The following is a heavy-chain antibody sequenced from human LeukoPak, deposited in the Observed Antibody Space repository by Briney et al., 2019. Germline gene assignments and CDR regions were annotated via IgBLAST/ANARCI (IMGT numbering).Heavy chain of an antibody. CDR2: IYCSGST. CDR1: GGSISSGGYY. Sequence: SQTLSLTCTVSGGSISSGGYYWSWIRQHPGKGLEWIGYIYCSGSTYYNPSLKSRVTISVDTSKNQFSLKLSSVTAADTAVYYCARVGGGYCSSTSCYGFDPWAQGTLVTVSS. V-gene: IGHV4-31*03. J-gene: IGHJ5*02. D-gene: IGHD2-2*03. CDR3: ARVGGGYCSSTSCYGFDP.